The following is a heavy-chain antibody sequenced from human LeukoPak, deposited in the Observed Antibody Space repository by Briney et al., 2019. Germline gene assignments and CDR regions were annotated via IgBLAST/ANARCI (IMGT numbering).Heavy chain of an antibody. CDR2: ISSSSSYI. J-gene: IGHJ3*02. CDR1: GFTFSSYS. Sequence: GGSLRLSCAASGFTFSSYSMNWVRQAPGKGLEWVSSISSSSSYIYYADSVKGRFTISRDNAKNSLYLQMNSLRAEDTAVYYCARDSDIVVVPAAIDASDIWGQGTMVTVSS. V-gene: IGHV3-21*01. D-gene: IGHD2-2*02. CDR3: ARDSDIVVVPAAIDASDI.